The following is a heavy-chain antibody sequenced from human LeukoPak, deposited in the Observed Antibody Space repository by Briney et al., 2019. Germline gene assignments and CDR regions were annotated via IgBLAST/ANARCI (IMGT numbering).Heavy chain of an antibody. CDR1: RFTFSSYG. CDR3: AKDPHPYSSSWPIIYYFDY. CDR2: ISYDGSNK. J-gene: IGHJ4*02. Sequence: GRSLRLSCAASRFTFSSYGMHWVRQAPGEGLEWVAIISYDGSNKYYADSVKGRFTISRDNSKNTLYLQMNSLRAEDTAVYYCAKDPHPYSSSWPIIYYFDYWGQGTLVTVSS. V-gene: IGHV3-30*18. D-gene: IGHD6-13*01.